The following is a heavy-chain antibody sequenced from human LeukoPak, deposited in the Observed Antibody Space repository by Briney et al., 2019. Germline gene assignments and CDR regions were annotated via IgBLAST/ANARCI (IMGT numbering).Heavy chain of an antibody. J-gene: IGHJ6*03. D-gene: IGHD6-19*01. V-gene: IGHV3-53*01. Sequence: GGSLRLSCAASGFTVSSNYMTWVRQAPGKGLEWVSFIYSGGRTYYADSVKGRFTISRDNSKNTLHLQMNSLRAEDTAVYYCARGIGEQWMTQGGDYYYYYYMDVWGKGTTVTVSS. CDR1: GFTVSSNY. CDR2: IYSGGRT. CDR3: ARGIGEQWMTQGGDYYYYYYMDV.